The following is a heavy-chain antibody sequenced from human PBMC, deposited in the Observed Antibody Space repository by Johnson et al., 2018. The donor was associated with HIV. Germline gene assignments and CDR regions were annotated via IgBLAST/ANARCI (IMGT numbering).Heavy chain of an antibody. D-gene: IGHD3-16*01. CDR1: GFTFSDYY. Sequence: QVQLVESGGGLVKPGGSLRLSCAASGFTFSDYYMSWIRQAPGKGLEWVSYISGSGGSTYYADSVKGRFTIPRDNSKNTLYLQMNSLRAEDTAVYYCAKARGRPGTPAGLDIWGQGTMVTVSS. CDR3: AKARGRPGTPAGLDI. J-gene: IGHJ3*02. V-gene: IGHV3-11*01. CDR2: ISGSGGST.